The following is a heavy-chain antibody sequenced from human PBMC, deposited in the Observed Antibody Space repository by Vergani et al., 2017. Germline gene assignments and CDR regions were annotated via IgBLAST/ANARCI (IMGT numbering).Heavy chain of an antibody. CDR2: ISSSGNYV. CDR1: GFTFGSYS. D-gene: IGHD3-10*01. Sequence: EEHLVESGGGLVKPWGSLRLSCVASGFTFGSYSVNWVRQAPGRGLEWVSSISSSGNYVYYAASVKGRFSISRDNAKNLLSLQMNSLRADDTAVYYCARDQGSGTNRHHYGLDVWGQGTTVTVSS. V-gene: IGHV3-21*06. CDR3: ARDQGSGTNRHHYGLDV. J-gene: IGHJ6*02.